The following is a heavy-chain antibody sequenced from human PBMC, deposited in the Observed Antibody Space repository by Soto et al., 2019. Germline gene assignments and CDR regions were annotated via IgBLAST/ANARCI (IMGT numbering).Heavy chain of an antibody. CDR3: ASLRISYAVDV. CDR1: GFTFGDYW. V-gene: IGHV3-7*05. CDR2: MNQDGNER. D-gene: IGHD3-10*01. J-gene: IGHJ6*02. Sequence: EVQLVESGGGLVQPGGSLRLSCGVSGFTFGDYWMTWVRQAPGKGLEWVANMNQDGNERFYVDSVKGRFTISRDNAKNSLYLQVNSLRAEDTAVYYCASLRISYAVDVWGQGTTVTVSS.